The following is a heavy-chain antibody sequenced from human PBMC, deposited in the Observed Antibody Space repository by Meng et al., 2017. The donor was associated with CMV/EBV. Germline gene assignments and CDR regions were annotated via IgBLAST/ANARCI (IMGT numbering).Heavy chain of an antibody. V-gene: IGHV1-18*01. CDR2: ISAYNGNT. J-gene: IGHJ4*02. CDR1: GYTFTSYG. D-gene: IGHD3-22*01. CDR3: ARDFTYYYDSSGYYFDY. Sequence: ASVKVSCKASGYTFTSYGISWVRQAPGQGLEWMGWISAYNGNTNYAQKLQGRVTMTTDTSTSTAYMELRSLRSDDTAVYYCARDFTYYYDSSGYYFDYWGQGTLVTVSS.